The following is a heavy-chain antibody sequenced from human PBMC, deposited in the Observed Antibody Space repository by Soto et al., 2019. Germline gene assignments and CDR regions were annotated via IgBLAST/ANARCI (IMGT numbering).Heavy chain of an antibody. J-gene: IGHJ2*01. CDR1: GFICSRYD. D-gene: IGHD3-9*01. Sequence: EVQLVESGGGLVQPGGSLRLSGAASGFICSRYDILWVRQVSGEGLEWVAGMGAGRDTAYSGSVRGLFTISRENVNNSLHLQMTTLTAADPALTYCAREVDDSLTMGWYFDLWGRGTLVTVSS. CDR2: MGAGRDT. V-gene: IGHV3-13*04. CDR3: AREVDDSLTMGWYFDL.